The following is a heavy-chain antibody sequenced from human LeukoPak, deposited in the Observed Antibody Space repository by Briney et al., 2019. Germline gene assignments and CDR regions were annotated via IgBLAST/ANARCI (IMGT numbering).Heavy chain of an antibody. CDR1: GGSITSTFW. CDR3: ASIEGPHSLAGYDQYYYYGMDV. CDR2: IYYSGST. J-gene: IGHJ6*02. D-gene: IGHD5-12*01. V-gene: IGHV4-4*02. Sequence: SGTLSLTCAVSGGSITSTFWWTWVRQPPGKGLEWIGDIYYSGSTNYNPSLKSRVTISVDKSNNQFPLNLSSVTAADTAVYYCASIEGPHSLAGYDQYYYYGMDVWGQGTTVTVSS.